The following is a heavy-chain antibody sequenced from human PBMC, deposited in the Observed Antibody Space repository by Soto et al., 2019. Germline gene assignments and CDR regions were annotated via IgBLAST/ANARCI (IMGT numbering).Heavy chain of an antibody. J-gene: IGHJ4*02. CDR1: GYTFTSYD. CDR2: MNPNSGNT. CDR3: ARGLRIPDAQMNIAYSYYFDY. D-gene: IGHD2-21*01. V-gene: IGHV1-8*01. Sequence: ASVKVSCKASGYTFTSYDINWVRQATGQGLEWMGWMNPNSGNTGYAQKFQGRVTMTRNTSISTAYMELSSLRSEDTAVYYCARGLRIPDAQMNIAYSYYFDYWGQGTLVTVSS.